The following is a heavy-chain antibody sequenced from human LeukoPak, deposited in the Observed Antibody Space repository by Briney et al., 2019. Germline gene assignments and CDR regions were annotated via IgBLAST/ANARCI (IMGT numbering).Heavy chain of an antibody. V-gene: IGHV3-30*18. Sequence: GRSLRLSCAASGFIFSSYAIHWVRQAPGKGLEWVAVISYDGSNKYYADSVKGRFTLSRDNSKDTLSLQMNSLRAEDTAVYYCAKAPSWATSTFDCWGQGTLVTVSS. CDR2: ISYDGSNK. CDR3: AKAPSWATSTFDC. D-gene: IGHD1-1*01. CDR1: GFIFSSYA. J-gene: IGHJ4*02.